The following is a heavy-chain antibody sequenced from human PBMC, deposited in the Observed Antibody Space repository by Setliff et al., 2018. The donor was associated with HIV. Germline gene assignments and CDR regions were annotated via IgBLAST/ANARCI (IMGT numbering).Heavy chain of an antibody. J-gene: IGHJ2*01. V-gene: IGHV4-28*01. CDR3: ARTALWFDKADWYFDL. D-gene: IGHD3-10*01. CDR2: VYNSGNT. CDR1: GYSIRSSYW. Sequence: PSETLSLTCAVSGYSIRSSYWWGWIRQSPGKGLEWIGNVYNSGNTYYNPSLKRRVTMSVDTFKNQFSLKLSPVTAVDTAVYYCARTALWFDKADWYFDLWGRGTLVTVSS.